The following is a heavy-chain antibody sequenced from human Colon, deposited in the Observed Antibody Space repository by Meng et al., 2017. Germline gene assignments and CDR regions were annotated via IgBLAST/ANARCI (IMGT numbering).Heavy chain of an antibody. V-gene: IGHV4-59*02. Sequence: QVQLRESGPGVVKPSETLTLICTVSGDSASGPYWNWIRQPPGKGLEWIGCVYDNGNTNYNPSLKSRATMSLDTSKNQFSLRLSSVTAEDTAVYYCTRGLEFYRFEYWGQGTLVTVSS. CDR3: TRGLEFYRFEY. J-gene: IGHJ4*02. D-gene: IGHD3-16*02. CDR2: VYDNGNT. CDR1: GDSASGPY.